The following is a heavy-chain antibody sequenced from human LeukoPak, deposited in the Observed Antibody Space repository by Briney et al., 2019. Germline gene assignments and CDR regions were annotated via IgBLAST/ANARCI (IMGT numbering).Heavy chain of an antibody. CDR3: ARVVPAASYYYYYYMEV. CDR2: IYSGGST. D-gene: IGHD2-2*01. CDR1: GFTVSSNY. V-gene: IGHV3-66*01. Sequence: GGSLRLSCAASGFTVSSNYLSWVRQAPGKGLEWGSVIYSGGSTYYADSVKGRFTISRDNSKNTLYLQMNSLRAEDTAVYYCARVVPAASYYYYYYMEVWGKGTTVTISS. J-gene: IGHJ6*03.